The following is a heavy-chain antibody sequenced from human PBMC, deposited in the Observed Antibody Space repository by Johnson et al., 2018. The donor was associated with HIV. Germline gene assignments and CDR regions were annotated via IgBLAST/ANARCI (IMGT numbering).Heavy chain of an antibody. CDR3: TTGTTVPTWD. V-gene: IGHV3-15*01. CDR1: GFTFSNAW. Sequence: MMLVDSGGGLVKPGGSLRLSCAASGFTFSNAWLSWVRQAPGKGLAWVGRIKSKTDGGTTDYAAPVKGRFTISRDASKNTLYLQRNSLKTADTAVYYCTTGTTVPTWDWGQGTRVTVSS. J-gene: IGHJ3*01. D-gene: IGHD4-17*01. CDR2: IKSKTDGGTT.